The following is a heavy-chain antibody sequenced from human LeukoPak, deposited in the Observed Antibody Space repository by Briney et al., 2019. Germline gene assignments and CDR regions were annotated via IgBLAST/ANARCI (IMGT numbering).Heavy chain of an antibody. Sequence: SETLSLTCTVSGGSISSGDYYWSWIRQPPGKGLEWIGYIYYSGSTYHNPSLKSRVTISVDASKNQFSLKLSSVTAADTAVYYCARALSGYYAEYWGQGTLVTVSS. V-gene: IGHV4-30-4*08. CDR1: GGSISSGDYY. J-gene: IGHJ4*02. CDR2: IYYSGST. D-gene: IGHD3-3*01. CDR3: ARALSGYYAEY.